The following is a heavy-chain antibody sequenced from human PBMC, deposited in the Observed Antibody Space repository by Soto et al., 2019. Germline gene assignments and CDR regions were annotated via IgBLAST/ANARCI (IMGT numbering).Heavy chain of an antibody. CDR1: GGSISGHY. J-gene: IGHJ4*02. V-gene: IGHV4-59*11. CDR3: VRANYFDY. CDR2: IYYSGST. Sequence: SETLSLTCTVSGGSISGHYWSWIRQPPGQALEWIGNIYYSGSTNYNPSLKSRLTISVDTSKNQFSLKLTSVIAADTAVYYCVRANYFDYWGQGTLVTVSS.